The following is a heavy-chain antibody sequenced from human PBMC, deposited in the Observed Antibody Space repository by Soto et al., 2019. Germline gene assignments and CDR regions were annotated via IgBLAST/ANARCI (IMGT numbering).Heavy chain of an antibody. Sequence: PGGSLRLSCAASGFTFSSYGMHWVRQAPGKGLEWVAVISYDGSNKYYADSVKGRFTISRDNSKNTLYLQMNSLRAEDTAVYYCAKLHAPENYYDSSYWGPGALVTVSS. CDR2: ISYDGSNK. D-gene: IGHD3-22*01. CDR1: GFTFSSYG. J-gene: IGHJ4*02. V-gene: IGHV3-30*18. CDR3: AKLHAPENYYDSSY.